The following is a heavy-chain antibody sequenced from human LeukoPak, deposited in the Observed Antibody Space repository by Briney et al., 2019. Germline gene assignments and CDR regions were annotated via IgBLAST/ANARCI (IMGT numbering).Heavy chain of an antibody. CDR2: ISGSASTT. CDR1: GVTLSHYG. J-gene: IGHJ4*02. Sequence: GGSLRLSCAVSGVTLSHYGMSWVRQAPGKGLEWVSGISGSASTTSYADSVKGRFTISRDNSKNTLYLQMNSLRAEDTAVYYCARRVGATGFDYWGQGTLVTVSS. CDR3: ARRVGATGFDY. D-gene: IGHD1-26*01. V-gene: IGHV3-23*01.